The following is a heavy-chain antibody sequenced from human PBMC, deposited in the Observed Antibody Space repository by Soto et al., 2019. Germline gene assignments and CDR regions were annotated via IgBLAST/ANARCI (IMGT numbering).Heavy chain of an antibody. J-gene: IGHJ4*02. D-gene: IGHD4-17*01. Sequence: QVQLVESGGGVVQPGMSLRLSCAASGFTFSNYGMHWVRQAPGKGLEWVAVIWYDGSNKYYADSVKGRFTISRDNSKNTRYLQMNTRRAEDTAVYYCARHKGGDPYYFDYWGQGTLVTVSS. CDR2: IWYDGSNK. CDR3: ARHKGGDPYYFDY. CDR1: GFTFSNYG. V-gene: IGHV3-33*01.